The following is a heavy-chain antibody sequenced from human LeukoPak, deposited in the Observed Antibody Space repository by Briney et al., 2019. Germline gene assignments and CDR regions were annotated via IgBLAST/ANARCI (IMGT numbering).Heavy chain of an antibody. D-gene: IGHD2-2*01. CDR3: ATEFCISTNCPYPPYYFDS. V-gene: IGHV4-39*02. J-gene: IGHJ4*02. Sequence: PSETLSLTCTVSGGSISSSSYYWGWIRQPPGKGLEWIGYIYYSGSTNYNPSLKSRVTISVDTSKNQFSLRLSSVTAADTAVYYCATEFCISTNCPYPPYYFDSWGQGTLVTVSS. CDR1: GGSISSSSYY. CDR2: IYYSGST.